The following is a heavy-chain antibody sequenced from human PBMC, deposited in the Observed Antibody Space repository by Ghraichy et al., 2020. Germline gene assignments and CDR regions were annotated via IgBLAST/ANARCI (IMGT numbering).Heavy chain of an antibody. Sequence: SETLSLTCAVYGGSFSGYYWSWIRQPPGKGLEWIGEINHSGSTNYNPSLKSRVTISVDTSKNQFSLKLSSVTAADTAVYYCARGNRGCSSTSCYTRASNWFDPWGQGTLVTVSS. CDR3: ARGNRGCSSTSCYTRASNWFDP. CDR2: INHSGST. J-gene: IGHJ5*02. D-gene: IGHD2-2*02. CDR1: GGSFSGYY. V-gene: IGHV4-34*01.